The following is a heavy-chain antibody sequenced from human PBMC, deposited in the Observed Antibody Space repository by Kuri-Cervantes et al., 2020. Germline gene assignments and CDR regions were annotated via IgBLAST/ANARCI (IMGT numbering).Heavy chain of an antibody. J-gene: IGHJ5*02. CDR2: ISSSSSYI. V-gene: IGHV3-21*01. Sequence: GESLKISCAASGFTFSSYSMNWVRQAPGKGLEWVSSISSSSSYIYYADSVKGRFTISRDNAKNSLYLQMNSLRAEDTAVYYCARDRAPGSGDGFDPWGQETLVTVSS. CDR1: GFTFSSYS. CDR3: ARDRAPGSGDGFDP. D-gene: IGHD3-10*01.